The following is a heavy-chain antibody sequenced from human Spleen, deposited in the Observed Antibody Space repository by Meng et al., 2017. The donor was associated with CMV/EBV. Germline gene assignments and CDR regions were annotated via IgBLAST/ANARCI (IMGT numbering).Heavy chain of an antibody. CDR2: IYYSGQT. V-gene: IGHV4-39*07. CDR1: DGSIRRIAYY. D-gene: IGHD1-7*01. CDR3: ARIEDNWNYALSY. J-gene: IGHJ4*02. Sequence: DGSIRRIAYYWAWIRQPPGKGLEWIGHIYYSGQTYYNPSVKSRLTMSIDTSKRQFSLSLGSVNAADSAVYFCARIEDNWNYALSYWGQGILVTVSS.